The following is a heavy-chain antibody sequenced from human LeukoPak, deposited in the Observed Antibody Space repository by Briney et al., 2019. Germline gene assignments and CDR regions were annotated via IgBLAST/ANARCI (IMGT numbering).Heavy chain of an antibody. V-gene: IGHV3-13*01. CDR3: ARGGQTTAAEFDY. D-gene: IGHD4-17*01. CDR2: LGTAGNT. Sequence: AGGSLRLSCAASGFTLSSYDMHWVGQAPGKGLDWVSALGTAGNTYYPGSVKRRFTISRENAKNSLYLQMNSLRAGDTAVYYCARGGQTTAAEFDYWGQGTLVTVSS. CDR1: GFTLSSYD. J-gene: IGHJ4*02.